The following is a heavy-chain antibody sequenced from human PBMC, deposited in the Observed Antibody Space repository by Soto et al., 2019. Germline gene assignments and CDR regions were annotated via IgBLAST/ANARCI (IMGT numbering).Heavy chain of an antibody. Sequence: QMQLHESGPGLVKSSETLSLTCSVSGVSLGTYYWSWSRQPPGKGLEWVEYISYSGTTNYSPSLKSRVTMSIDTSKNQFSLKLNSVTAADTAVYYCARDGAQWGFDYWGQGTLVTVS. CDR3: ARDGAQWGFDY. V-gene: IGHV4-59*01. D-gene: IGHD1-26*01. J-gene: IGHJ4*02. CDR2: ISYSGTT. CDR1: GVSLGTYY.